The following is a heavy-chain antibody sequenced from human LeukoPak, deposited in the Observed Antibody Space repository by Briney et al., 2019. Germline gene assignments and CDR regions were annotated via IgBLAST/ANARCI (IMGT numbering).Heavy chain of an antibody. D-gene: IGHD3-10*02. CDR2: TYYRFKWYK. CDR1: GDSVSSNSVA. Sequence: SQTLSLTCAISGDSVSSNSVAWHWIRQSPSRALEWLGSTYYRFKWYKYYVVSVKSRITIIPDTSKNQSSLQLHSVTPEDSAVYYCANVRQGGYGVMDVWGKGTTVTVSS. V-gene: IGHV6-1*01. J-gene: IGHJ6*03. CDR3: ANVRQGGYGVMDV.